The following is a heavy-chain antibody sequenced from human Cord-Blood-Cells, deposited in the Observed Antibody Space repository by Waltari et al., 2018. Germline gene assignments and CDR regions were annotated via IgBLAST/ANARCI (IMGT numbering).Heavy chain of an antibody. V-gene: IGHV6-1*01. Sequence: QVQLQQSGPGLVKPSQTLSLTCAISGDSVSSNRAAWNWTRQSPSRGIEWLGRTYYRSKWYNDYAVAVKSRITINPDTSKNQFSLQLNSVTPEDTAVYYCARNFGVNFDYYYYGMDVWGQGTTVTVSS. CDR3: ARNFGVNFDYYYYGMDV. D-gene: IGHD3-16*01. CDR1: GDSVSSNRAA. J-gene: IGHJ6*02. CDR2: TYYRSKWYN.